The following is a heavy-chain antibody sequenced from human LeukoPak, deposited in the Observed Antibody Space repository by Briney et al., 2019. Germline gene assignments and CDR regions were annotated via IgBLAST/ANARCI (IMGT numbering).Heavy chain of an antibody. J-gene: IGHJ3*02. CDR1: GFAVGGNY. Sequence: PGGSLRLSCAASGFAVGGNYISWVRQAPGKGLERVSIFYVDGRAFHAAPVKGRFTMSRDTSKNTVDLQMNSLRAEDTAVYFCARDRRRLRGQNGDGDAFDIWGQGTRVTVSS. V-gene: IGHV3-53*01. CDR3: ARDRRRLRGQNGDGDAFDI. CDR2: FYVDGRA. D-gene: IGHD2-8*01.